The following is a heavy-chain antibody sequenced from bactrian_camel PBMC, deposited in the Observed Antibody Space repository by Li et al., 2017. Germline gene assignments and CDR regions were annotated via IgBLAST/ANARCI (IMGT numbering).Heavy chain of an antibody. CDR1: GFATGSYY. Sequence: HVQLVESGGGLVQPGGSLRLSCAASGFATGSYYVSWVRQAPGKGLEWVSSIYTDGSGPYYAESVKGRLTMSSDNAKNTVYLQMNSLKSEDTALYYCAMASGGWFGFWDYWGQGTQVTVS. CDR3: AMASGGWFGFWDY. J-gene: IGHJ4*01. CDR2: IYTDGSGP. V-gene: IGHV3-2*01. D-gene: IGHD3*01.